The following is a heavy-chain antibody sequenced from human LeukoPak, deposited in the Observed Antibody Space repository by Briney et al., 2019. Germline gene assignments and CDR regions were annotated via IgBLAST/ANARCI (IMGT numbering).Heavy chain of an antibody. V-gene: IGHV3-11*01. J-gene: IGHJ3*02. CDR3: ARETLGVTAFDI. D-gene: IGHD2-21*02. Sequence: KAGGSLRLSCAASGFTFSDYYMSWIRQAPGKGLEWVSYISNSGTIISYADSVKGRFTISRDNTKNSLYLQMNSLRAEDTAVYYCARETLGVTAFDIWGQGTMVTVSS. CDR1: GFTFSDYY. CDR2: ISNSGTII.